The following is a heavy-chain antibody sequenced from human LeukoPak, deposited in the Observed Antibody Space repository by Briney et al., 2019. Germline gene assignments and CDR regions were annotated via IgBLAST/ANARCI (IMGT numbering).Heavy chain of an antibody. CDR3: AKSDSSSWYTAIYYFDY. CDR1: GFTFNTYW. V-gene: IGHV3-74*01. J-gene: IGHJ4*02. Sequence: GGSLRLSCAASGFTASGFTFNTYWMHWVRQAPGKGLVWVSRINSDGSNTRYADSVKGRFTISRDNAKNTLYLQMNSLRAEDTAVYYCAKSDSSSWYTAIYYFDYWGQGTLVTVSS. CDR2: INSDGSNT. D-gene: IGHD6-13*01.